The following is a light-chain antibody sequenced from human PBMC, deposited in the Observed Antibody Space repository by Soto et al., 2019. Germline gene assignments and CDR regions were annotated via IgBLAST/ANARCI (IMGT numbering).Light chain of an antibody. CDR3: ISYTSSSTWV. CDR2: EVS. CDR1: SSDVGGYNY. Sequence: QSVLTQPASVSGSPGQSITISCTGTSSDVGGYNYVSWYQHHPGKAPKLMIYEVSNRSSGVSDRFSGSRSGNTASLTISGLQAEDESDYYCISYTSSSTWVFGGGTKLTVL. V-gene: IGLV2-14*01. J-gene: IGLJ3*02.